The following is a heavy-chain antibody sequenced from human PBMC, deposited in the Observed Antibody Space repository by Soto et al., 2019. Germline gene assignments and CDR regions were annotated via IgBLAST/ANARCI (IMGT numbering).Heavy chain of an antibody. CDR3: ARQVRYCSGNGCPNSFDP. V-gene: IGHV2-5*02. CDR2: IYWDDDK. CDR1: GFSLSTSGVG. J-gene: IGHJ5*02. D-gene: IGHD2-15*01. Sequence: SGPTLVNPTQTLTLTCTFSGFSLSTSGVGVGWIRQPPGKALEWLALIYWDDDKRYSPSLKTRLSITKDTSKKQVVVTMTNMDPVDTATYYCARQVRYCSGNGCPNSFDPWGQ.